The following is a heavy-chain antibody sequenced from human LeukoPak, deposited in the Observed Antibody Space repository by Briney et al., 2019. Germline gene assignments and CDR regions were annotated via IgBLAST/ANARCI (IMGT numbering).Heavy chain of an antibody. CDR3: ARRVDATRWFDP. J-gene: IGHJ5*02. Sequence: GGSLRLSCAASGFTFSDYFMHWVRQAPGKGLVWVSRINSDGTTTMYADSVKGRFTISRDNAKNTLYLQMNSLRDEDTAVYYCARRVDATRWFDPWGQGTLLAVSS. CDR2: INSDGTTT. V-gene: IGHV3-74*03. CDR1: GFTFSDYF. D-gene: IGHD2-15*01.